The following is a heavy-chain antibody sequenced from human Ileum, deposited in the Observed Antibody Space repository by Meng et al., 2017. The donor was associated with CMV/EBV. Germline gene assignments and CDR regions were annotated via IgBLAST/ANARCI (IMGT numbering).Heavy chain of an antibody. J-gene: IGHJ4*02. CDR2: INPNSGGT. Sequence: ASVKVSCKASGYTFTGYYMHWVRQAPGQGLEWMGWINPNSGGTNYAQKLQGRVTITRDTYLSTAYMELSRLRSDDTAVYYRARKRFDYWGQGTLVTVSS. CDR1: GYTFTGYY. V-gene: IGHV1-2*02. CDR3: ARKRFDY.